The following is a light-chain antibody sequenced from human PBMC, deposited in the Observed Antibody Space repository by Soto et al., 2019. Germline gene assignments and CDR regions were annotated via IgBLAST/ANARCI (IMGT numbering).Light chain of an antibody. V-gene: IGKV1-27*01. CDR1: QDIRNF. J-gene: IGKJ3*01. Sequence: DIQMTQYPTSLSAYVGDRVTITCRASQDIRNFVAWYQQKPGTAPKLLIYAASTLQSGVPSRFSGSGSGTDFTLTINSLQPEDVATYSCQKYSSVPVFGPGTKVEIK. CDR3: QKYSSVPV. CDR2: AAS.